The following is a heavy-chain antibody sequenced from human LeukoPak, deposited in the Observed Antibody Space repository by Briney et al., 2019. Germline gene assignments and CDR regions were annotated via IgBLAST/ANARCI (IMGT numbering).Heavy chain of an antibody. V-gene: IGHV3-30*18. CDR3: AKDVAIAVAGSYAFDI. J-gene: IGHJ3*02. D-gene: IGHD6-19*01. Sequence: GGSLRLSCAASGFTFSSSAMSWVRQAPGKGLEWVAVLSYDGSNKYYADSVKGRFTISRDNSKNTLFLQMNSLRAEDTAVYYCAKDVAIAVAGSYAFDIWGQGTMVTVSS. CDR1: GFTFSSSA. CDR2: LSYDGSNK.